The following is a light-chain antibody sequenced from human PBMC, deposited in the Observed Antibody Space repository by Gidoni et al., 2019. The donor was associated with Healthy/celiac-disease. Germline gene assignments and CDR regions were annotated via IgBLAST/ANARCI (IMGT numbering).Light chain of an antibody. CDR1: QSVSSSY. V-gene: IGKV3-20*01. CDR2: GAS. J-gene: IGKJ1*01. Sequence: LSPGERATLSCRASQSVSSSYLAWYQQKPGQAPRLLIYGASSRATGIPDRFSGSGSGTDFTLTISRLEPEDFAVYYCQQYGSSPWTFXQGTKVEIK. CDR3: QQYGSSPWT.